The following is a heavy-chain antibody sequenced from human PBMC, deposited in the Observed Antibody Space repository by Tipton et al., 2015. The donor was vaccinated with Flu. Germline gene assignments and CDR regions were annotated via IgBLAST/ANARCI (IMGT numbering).Heavy chain of an antibody. Sequence: GSPRLSCEASGFTVSTNYMGWVRQAPGKGLEWVSVIYRGDRTHYADAVKGRFTTSRDNSKNTLYVQMNSLRVEDTAVYYCARVREADYAYGMDVWGQGTTVTVSS. J-gene: IGHJ6*02. CDR1: GFTVSTNY. D-gene: IGHD3-16*01. CDR2: IYRGDRT. CDR3: ARVREADYAYGMDV. V-gene: IGHV3-53*01.